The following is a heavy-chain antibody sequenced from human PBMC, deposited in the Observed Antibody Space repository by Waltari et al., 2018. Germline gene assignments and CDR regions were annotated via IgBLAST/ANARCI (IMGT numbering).Heavy chain of an antibody. Sequence: EVQLVESGGGLVQPGGSLRLSCAASGFTFSSYAMSWVRRAPGKGLEWVSAISGSGGSTYYADSVKGRFTISRDNSKNTLYLQMNSLRAEDTAVYYCANVRYSSSSEFDYWGQGTLVTVSS. CDR3: ANVRYSSSSEFDY. CDR2: ISGSGGST. D-gene: IGHD6-6*01. V-gene: IGHV3-23*04. CDR1: GFTFSSYA. J-gene: IGHJ4*02.